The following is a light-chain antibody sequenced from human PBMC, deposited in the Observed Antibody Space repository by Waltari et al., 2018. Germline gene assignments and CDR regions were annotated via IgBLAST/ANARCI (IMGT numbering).Light chain of an antibody. Sequence: QSALTQPASVSGSPGQSITIPCTGTSRDVGGYDYVSWYQQHSGKAPKLSIFNVKNRPSGVSTRFSGSKSGNTASLTISGLQAEDEAHYYCNSYTSSASRVFGGGTKLTVL. CDR3: NSYTSSASRV. CDR2: NVK. CDR1: SRDVGGYDY. V-gene: IGLV2-14*03. J-gene: IGLJ3*02.